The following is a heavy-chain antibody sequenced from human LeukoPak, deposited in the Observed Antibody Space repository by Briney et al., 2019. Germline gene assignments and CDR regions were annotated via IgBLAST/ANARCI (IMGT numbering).Heavy chain of an antibody. V-gene: IGHV3-30*18. D-gene: IGHD3-22*01. Sequence: GGSLRLSCAASGFTFSYYGMHWVRQAPGRGLEWVAVISHDGSNKYYADSVKGRSTISRDNSKNTLYLQMNSLRPEDTSVYYCAKPGKRRVVTITDFDYWGQGTLVAVSS. CDR2: ISHDGSNK. CDR3: AKPGKRRVVTITDFDY. J-gene: IGHJ4*02. CDR1: GFTFSYYG.